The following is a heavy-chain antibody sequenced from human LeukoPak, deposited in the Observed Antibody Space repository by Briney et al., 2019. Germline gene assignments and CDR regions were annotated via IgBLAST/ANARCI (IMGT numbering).Heavy chain of an antibody. CDR2: ISGSGGST. Sequence: GSLRLSCAASGFTFSSYAMSWVRQAPGKGLEWVSAISGSGGSTYYADSVKGRFTISRDNSKNTLYLQMNSLRAEDTAVYYCAKDKGDCSGGSCYPDYFDYWGQGTLVTVSS. D-gene: IGHD2-15*01. CDR1: GFTFSSYA. CDR3: AKDKGDCSGGSCYPDYFDY. J-gene: IGHJ4*02. V-gene: IGHV3-23*01.